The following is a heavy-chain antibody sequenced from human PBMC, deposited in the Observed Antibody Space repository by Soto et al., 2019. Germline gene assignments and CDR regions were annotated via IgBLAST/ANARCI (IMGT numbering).Heavy chain of an antibody. CDR1: VFSFISSW. V-gene: IGHV3-74*01. J-gene: IGHJ4*02. CDR3: VTGWSGY. CDR2: INSDGSST. D-gene: IGHD2-15*01. Sequence: HPGWALGLSCVYSVFSFISSWMHWVRQAPGKGLVWVSRINSDGSSTNYADSVKGRFTTSRDNAKNMLYLQMNSLRVEDTALYYCVTGWSGYWGQGTLVTVSS.